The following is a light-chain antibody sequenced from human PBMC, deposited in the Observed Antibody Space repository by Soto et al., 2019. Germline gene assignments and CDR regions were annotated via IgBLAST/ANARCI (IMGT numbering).Light chain of an antibody. CDR1: SSNIGSNT. Sequence: QSVLTQPPSASGTPGQMVTISCSGSSSNIGSNTVNWYQQLPGTAPKLLIYSNNQRPSGVPDRFSGSKSGTSASLAISGLQSEDEADYYCAAWDDSLNGLSYVFGTGTKVTVL. CDR3: AAWDDSLNGLSYV. CDR2: SNN. J-gene: IGLJ1*01. V-gene: IGLV1-44*01.